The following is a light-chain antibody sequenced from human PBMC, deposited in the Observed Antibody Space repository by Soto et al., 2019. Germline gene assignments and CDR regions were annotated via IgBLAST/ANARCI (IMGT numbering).Light chain of an antibody. Sequence: EIVLTQSPATLYLSPGERATLSCRASQSVSSYLAWYQQKPGQAPRLLIYDASNRSTGIPARFSGSGSGTDFTLTISSLELEDFAVYYCQQRSNWPPLTFGGGTKVEIK. CDR1: QSVSSY. CDR2: DAS. CDR3: QQRSNWPPLT. V-gene: IGKV3-11*01. J-gene: IGKJ4*01.